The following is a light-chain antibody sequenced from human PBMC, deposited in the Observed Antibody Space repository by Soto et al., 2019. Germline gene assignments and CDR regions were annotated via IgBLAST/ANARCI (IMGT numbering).Light chain of an antibody. CDR1: SSNIGAGYD. CDR2: GNS. V-gene: IGLV1-40*01. CDR3: QSYDSSLSRV. Sequence: QSVLTQPPSVSGAPGQRVTISCTGSSSNIGAGYDVHWYQQLPGTAPKLLISGNSNRPSGVPDRFSGSKSGTSASLAITGLQAEDEADYYCQSYDSSLSRVFGGGTKLTVL. J-gene: IGLJ3*02.